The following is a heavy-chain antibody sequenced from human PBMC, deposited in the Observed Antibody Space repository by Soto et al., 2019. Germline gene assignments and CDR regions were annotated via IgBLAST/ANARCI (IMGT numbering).Heavy chain of an antibody. V-gene: IGHV3-33*01. D-gene: IGHD3-22*01. Sequence: QVQLVESGGGVVRPGRSLRLSCAASGFTFSSYGMHWVRQAPGKGLEWVAVIWYDGSNKYYADSVKGRFTISRDNSKNTLYLQMNSLRAEDTAVYYCARDPFYYYDSSGYYLPHYFDYWGQGTLVTVSS. J-gene: IGHJ4*02. CDR1: GFTFSSYG. CDR3: ARDPFYYYDSSGYYLPHYFDY. CDR2: IWYDGSNK.